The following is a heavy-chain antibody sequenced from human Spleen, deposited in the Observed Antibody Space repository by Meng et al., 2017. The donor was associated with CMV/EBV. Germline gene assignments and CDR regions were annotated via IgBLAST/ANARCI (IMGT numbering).Heavy chain of an antibody. CDR2: INHMGST. D-gene: IGHD3-3*01. V-gene: IGHV4-34*01. Sequence: QRWGPALLNASETLSPTCAVYGGSFSGNYGSWLRQPPGKGLEWIGEINHMGSTNYNPSLKSRVTISVDTSKNQFSLKLSSVTAADTAVYYCAREGLGITIFGVAKLPSGWFDPWGQGTLVTVSS. CDR3: AREGLGITIFGVAKLPSGWFDP. CDR1: GGSFSGNY. J-gene: IGHJ5*02.